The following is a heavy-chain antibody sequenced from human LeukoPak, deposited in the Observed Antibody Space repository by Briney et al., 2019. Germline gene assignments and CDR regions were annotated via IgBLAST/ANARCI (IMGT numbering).Heavy chain of an antibody. J-gene: IGHJ4*02. D-gene: IGHD5-18*01. CDR1: GGSISSGGYY. V-gene: IGHV4-31*03. CDR2: IYYSGST. CDR3: ARGGMSYEALWYFDY. Sequence: KASETLSLTCTVSGGSISSGGYYWSWIRQHPGKGLEWIGYIYYSGSTYYNPSLKSRVTISVDTSKNQFSLKLSSVTAADTAVYYCARGGMSYEALWYFDYWGQGTLVTVSS.